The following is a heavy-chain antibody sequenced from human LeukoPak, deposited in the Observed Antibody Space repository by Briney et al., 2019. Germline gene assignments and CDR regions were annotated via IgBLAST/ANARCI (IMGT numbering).Heavy chain of an antibody. CDR3: ARGGAVAGNNYFDY. V-gene: IGHV3-21*01. D-gene: IGHD6-19*01. CDR2: ISSSSSSYI. CDR1: GFTFSSYS. J-gene: IGHJ4*02. Sequence: GGSLRLSCAASGFTFSSYSMNWVRQAPGKGLEWVSSISSSSSSYIYYADSVKGRFTISRDNAKNSLYLQMNSLRAGDTAVYYCARGGAVAGNNYFDYWGQGTLVTVSS.